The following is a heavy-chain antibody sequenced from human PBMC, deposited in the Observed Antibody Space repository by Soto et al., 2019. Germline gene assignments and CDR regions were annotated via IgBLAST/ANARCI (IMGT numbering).Heavy chain of an antibody. CDR3: AREVRGPYYFDY. CDR2: ISYDGSNK. CDR1: GFTFSSYA. J-gene: IGHJ4*02. D-gene: IGHD3-10*01. Sequence: PGGSLRLSCAAAGFTFSSYAMHWVRQAPGKGLEWVAVISYDGSNKYYADSVKGRFTISRDNSKNTLYLQMNSLRAEDTAVYYCAREVRGPYYFDYWGQGTLVTVSS. V-gene: IGHV3-30-3*01.